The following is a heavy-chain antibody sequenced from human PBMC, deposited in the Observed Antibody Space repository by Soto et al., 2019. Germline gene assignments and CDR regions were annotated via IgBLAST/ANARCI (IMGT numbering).Heavy chain of an antibody. D-gene: IGHD5-18*01. Sequence: SITYKVSSGIVTNFLTYWCWVRLPPGKALEWLGYIYDSGVTSYTPALKRRATLSPDRPNNQVSLKLRSVTPADTAFYCCVRDLVHGYPGNVWCHGTLVT. CDR1: SGIVTNFLTY. CDR3: VRDLVHGYPGNV. V-gene: IGHV4-30-4*07. J-gene: IGHJ3*01. CDR2: IYDSGVT.